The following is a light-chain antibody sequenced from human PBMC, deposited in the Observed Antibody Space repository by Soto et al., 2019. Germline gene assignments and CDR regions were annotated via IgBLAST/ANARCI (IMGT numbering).Light chain of an antibody. V-gene: IGLV3-21*04. J-gene: IGLJ2*01. CDR2: YDS. CDR3: QGWDSSSGHPDVV. CDR1: NIGIKS. Sequence: SYELTQPPSVSVAPGKTARITCGGNNIGIKSVHLYQQKQVQAPVLVIYYDSDRPSAIPERFPVSDSRNTATLTISRIEAGDEADSYCQGWDSSSGHPDVVFGGGTKLTVL.